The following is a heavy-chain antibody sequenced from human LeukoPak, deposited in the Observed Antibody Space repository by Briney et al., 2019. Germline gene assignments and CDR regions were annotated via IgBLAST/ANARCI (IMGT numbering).Heavy chain of an antibody. Sequence: SETLSLTCIVSGGSISTYYWSWIRQPPGKGLEWIGYLYYSGSTSYNPSLKSRVTISVDTSRNQFSLKLRSVTAADTAVYYCARGSARRDMYYYYYYMDVWGKGTTVTIYS. D-gene: IGHD3-10*01. V-gene: IGHV4-59*01. J-gene: IGHJ6*03. CDR2: LYYSGST. CDR3: ARGSARRDMYYYYYYMDV. CDR1: GGSISTYY.